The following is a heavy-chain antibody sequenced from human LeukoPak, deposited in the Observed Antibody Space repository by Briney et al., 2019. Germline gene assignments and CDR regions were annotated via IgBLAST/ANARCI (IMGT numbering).Heavy chain of an antibody. J-gene: IGHJ5*02. CDR2: INSDGSEG. Sequence: GGSLRLSCAVSGFTFSGFWMSWSRQAPGKGLEWVASINSDGSEGYYADVVKGRFTISRDNAKNSLYLQINSLRAEDTAVYYCARYRRYSSTNWFDPWGQGTLVTVSS. V-gene: IGHV3-7*03. CDR3: ARYRRYSSTNWFDP. CDR1: GFTFSGFW. D-gene: IGHD6-13*01.